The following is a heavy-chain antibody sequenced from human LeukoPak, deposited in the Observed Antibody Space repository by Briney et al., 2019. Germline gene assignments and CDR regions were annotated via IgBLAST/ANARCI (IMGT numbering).Heavy chain of an antibody. CDR2: ISYDGSNK. J-gene: IGHJ4*02. Sequence: GRSLRLSCVASGFTFSSFPMHWVRQALGKGLEWVAVISYDGSNKYNADSVKGRFTISRDNSKNTLYLQMNSLRAEDTAVYYCAKFAGTTDYWGQGTLVTVSS. CDR3: AKFAGTTDY. D-gene: IGHD1-7*01. CDR1: GFTFSSFP. V-gene: IGHV3-30*18.